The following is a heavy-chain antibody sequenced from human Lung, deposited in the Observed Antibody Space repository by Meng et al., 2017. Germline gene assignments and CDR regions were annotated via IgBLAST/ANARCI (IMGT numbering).Heavy chain of an antibody. CDR2: INPKSGDT. Sequence: VHLGRSGAEVKKPVPPVKVSCKPSGYTFPDIYIHWVRRAPGQGLEWMGRINPKSGDTHYAQKFQARVTMTGDTSISTAYMELSGLRSDDTAMYYCARDEDISAAGKLFGDYWGQGTLVTVSS. CDR3: ARDEDISAAGKLFGDY. D-gene: IGHD6-25*01. V-gene: IGHV1-2*06. J-gene: IGHJ4*02. CDR1: GYTFPDIY.